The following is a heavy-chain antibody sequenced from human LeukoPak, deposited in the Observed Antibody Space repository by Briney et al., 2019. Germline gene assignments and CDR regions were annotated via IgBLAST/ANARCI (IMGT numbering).Heavy chain of an antibody. D-gene: IGHD6-19*01. CDR3: ARGLIAVAGTEFDY. CDR1: GYSISSGYY. CDR2: IYHSGST. V-gene: IGHV4-38-2*02. Sequence: PSETLSLTCTVSGYSISSGYYWGWIRQPPGKGLEWIGSIYHSGSTYYNPSLKSRVTISVDTSKNQFSLKLSSVTAADTAVYYCARGLIAVAGTEFDYWGQGTLVTVSS. J-gene: IGHJ4*02.